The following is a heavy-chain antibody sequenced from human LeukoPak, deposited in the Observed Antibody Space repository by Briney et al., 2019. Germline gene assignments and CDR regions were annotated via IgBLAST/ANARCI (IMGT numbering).Heavy chain of an antibody. D-gene: IGHD3-22*01. Sequence: ASVKVSCKASGYTFTSYGISWVRQAPGQGLEWRGWISAYNGNTNYAQKLQGRVTMTTDTSTSTAYMELRSLRSDDTAVYYCARDADYYDSSGYYFHWGQGTLVTVSS. CDR2: ISAYNGNT. CDR3: ARDADYYDSSGYYFH. J-gene: IGHJ4*02. CDR1: GYTFTSYG. V-gene: IGHV1-18*01.